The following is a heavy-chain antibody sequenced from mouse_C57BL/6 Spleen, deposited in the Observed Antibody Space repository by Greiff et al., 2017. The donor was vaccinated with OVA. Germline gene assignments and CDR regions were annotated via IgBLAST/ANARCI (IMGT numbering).Heavy chain of an antibody. CDR3: ALPGFAY. CDR1: GYTFTSYW. CDR2: IDPSDSYT. J-gene: IGHJ3*01. V-gene: IGHV1-69*01. Sequence: QVQLQQSGAELVMPGASVKLSCKASGYTFTSYWMHWVKQRPGQGLEWIGEIDPSDSYTNYNQKFKGKSTLTVDKSSSTAYMQLSSLTSEDSAVYYCALPGFAYWGQGTLVTVSA.